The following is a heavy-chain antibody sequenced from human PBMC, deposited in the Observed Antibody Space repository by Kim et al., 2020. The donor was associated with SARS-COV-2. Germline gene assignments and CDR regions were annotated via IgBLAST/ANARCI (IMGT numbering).Heavy chain of an antibody. V-gene: IGHV4-39*07. Sequence: SETLSLTCTVSGGSISSSSYYWGWIRQPPGKGLEWIGSIYYSGSTYYNPSLKSRVTISVDTSKNQFSLKLSSVTAADTAVYYCARDGYSYGYEGHPFDYWGQGTLITVSS. J-gene: IGHJ4*02. CDR1: GGSISSSSYY. CDR3: ARDGYSYGYEGHPFDY. CDR2: IYYSGST. D-gene: IGHD5-18*01.